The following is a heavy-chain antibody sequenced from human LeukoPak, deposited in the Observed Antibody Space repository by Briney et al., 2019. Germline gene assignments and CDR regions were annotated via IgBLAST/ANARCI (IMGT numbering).Heavy chain of an antibody. V-gene: IGHV4-59*01. J-gene: IGHJ4*02. CDR3: ARIQVGATQITLFDY. Sequence: SETLSLTCTVSGGSISSYYWSRIRQPPGKGLEWIGYIYYSGSTNYNPSLKSRVTISVDTSKNQFSLKLSSVTAADTAVYYCARIQVGATQITLFDYWGQGTLVTVSS. D-gene: IGHD1-26*01. CDR2: IYYSGST. CDR1: GGSISSYY.